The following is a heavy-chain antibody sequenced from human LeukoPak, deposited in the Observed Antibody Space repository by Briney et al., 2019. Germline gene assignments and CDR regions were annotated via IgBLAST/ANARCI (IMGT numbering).Heavy chain of an antibody. CDR1: GFSFSSYG. V-gene: IGHV3-33*01. CDR3: ARQTTVATDC. D-gene: IGHD4-23*01. Sequence: GGSLRLSCAASGFSFSSYGMHWVRQAPGKGLEWVALIWFDGTNKYYADSVKGRFTISRDNSNNTLYLQMNSLRVEDTAVYYCARQTTVATDCWGQGTLVTVSS. CDR2: IWFDGTNK. J-gene: IGHJ4*02.